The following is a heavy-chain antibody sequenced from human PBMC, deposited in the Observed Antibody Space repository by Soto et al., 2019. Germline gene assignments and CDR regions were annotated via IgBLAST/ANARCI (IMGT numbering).Heavy chain of an antibody. CDR3: XXXXXXXXXXXXXP. CDR1: GGSISSGDYY. J-gene: IGHJ5*02. V-gene: IGHV4-30-4*08. CDR2: IYYSGST. Sequence: QVQLQESGPGLVKPSQTLSLTCTVSGGSISSGDYYWSWIRQHPGKGLEWIGYIYYSGSTYYNPSLKXRVTISXDTSXXQXXXXXXXXXAAXXXVXXXXXXXXXXXXXXXPWGQGTLVTVSS.